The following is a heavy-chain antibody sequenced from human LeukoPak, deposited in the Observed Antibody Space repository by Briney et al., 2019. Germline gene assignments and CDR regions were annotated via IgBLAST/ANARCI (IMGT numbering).Heavy chain of an antibody. CDR2: ISGSGGST. CDR1: GFTFSSYA. J-gene: IGHJ4*02. Sequence: GGSLRLSCAASGFTFSSYAMSWVRQAPGKGLEWVSAISGSGGSTYYADSVKGRFTISRDNSKNTLYLQMNSLRAEDTAVYYCAKTPYDSSGYYYFDYWGQGTLVTVSS. CDR3: AKTPYDSSGYYYFDY. D-gene: IGHD3-22*01. V-gene: IGHV3-23*01.